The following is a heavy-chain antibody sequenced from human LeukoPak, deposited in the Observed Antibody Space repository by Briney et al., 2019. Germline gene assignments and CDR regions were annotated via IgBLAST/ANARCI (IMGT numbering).Heavy chain of an antibody. CDR2: ISGSGGST. CDR3: AKDPSTLSHFDY. CDR1: GFTFSSYA. Sequence: PGGSLRLSCAASGFTFSSYAMSWVRQAPGKGLEWVSAISGSGGSTYYADSVQGRFTISRDNSKNTLYLQMNSLRAEDTAAYYCAKDPSTLSHFDYWGQGTLVTVSS. J-gene: IGHJ4*02. V-gene: IGHV3-23*01.